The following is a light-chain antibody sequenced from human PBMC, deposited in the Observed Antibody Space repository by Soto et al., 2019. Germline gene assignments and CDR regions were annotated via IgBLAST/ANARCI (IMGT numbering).Light chain of an antibody. CDR1: QSVSSSY. CDR3: QQDGSSPAT. V-gene: IGKV3-20*01. CDR2: GAS. Sequence: EIVLTQSPGTLSLSPGERATLSCRASQSVSSSYLAWYQQKPGQAPRLLIYGASSRATGIPDRFSGSGSGTDFTLTISRLEPEDFAVYHCQQDGSSPATFGQGTRLEIK. J-gene: IGKJ5*01.